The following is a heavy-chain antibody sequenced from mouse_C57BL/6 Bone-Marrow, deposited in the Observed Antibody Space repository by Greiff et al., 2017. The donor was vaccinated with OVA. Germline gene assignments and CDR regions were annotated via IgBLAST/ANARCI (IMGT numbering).Heavy chain of an antibody. Sequence: EVQVVESGGGLVKPGGSLKLSCAASGFTFSSYAMSWVRQTPEKRLEWVATISDGGSYTYYPDNVKGRFTISRDNAKINLYLQMSHLKSEDTAMYYCARDCGTGFAYWGQGTLVTVSA. D-gene: IGHD3-3*01. CDR2: ISDGGSYT. V-gene: IGHV5-4*01. CDR3: ARDCGTGFAY. J-gene: IGHJ3*01. CDR1: GFTFSSYA.